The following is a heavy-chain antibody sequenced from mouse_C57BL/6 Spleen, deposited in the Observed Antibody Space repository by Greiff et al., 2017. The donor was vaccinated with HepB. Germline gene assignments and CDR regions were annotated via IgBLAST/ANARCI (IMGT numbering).Heavy chain of an antibody. V-gene: IGHV5-4*03. J-gene: IGHJ3*01. CDR2: ISDGGSYT. CDR1: GFTFSSYA. D-gene: IGHD2-4*01. Sequence: EVKLVESGGGLVKPGGSLKLSCAASGFTFSSYAMSWVRQTPEKRLEWVATISDGGSYTYYPDNVKGRFTISRDNAKNNLYLQMSHLKSEDTAMYYCARGDYDYSAWFAYWGQGTLVTVSA. CDR3: ARGDYDYSAWFAY.